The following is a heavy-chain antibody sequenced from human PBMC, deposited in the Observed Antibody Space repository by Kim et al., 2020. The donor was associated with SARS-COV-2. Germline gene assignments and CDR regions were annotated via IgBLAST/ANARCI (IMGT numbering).Heavy chain of an antibody. CDR3: ARHEDYSNSWGWFDP. V-gene: IGHV5-51*01. D-gene: IGHD6-13*01. CDR2: IYPGDSDT. CDR1: AHSFTSYW. J-gene: IGHJ5*02. Sequence: GESLKISCKGSAHSFTSYWIGWVRQMPGKGLEWMGIIYPGDSDTRYSPSFQGQVTISADKSISTAYLQWSSLKASDTAMYYCARHEDYSNSWGWFDPWGQGTLVTVSS.